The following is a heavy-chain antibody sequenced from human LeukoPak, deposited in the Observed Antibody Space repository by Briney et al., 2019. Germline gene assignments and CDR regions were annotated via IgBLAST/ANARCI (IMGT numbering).Heavy chain of an antibody. D-gene: IGHD1-26*01. J-gene: IGHJ4*02. CDR3: AKGGTSGSYYGGLFDY. CDR1: GFTFDDYA. CDR2: ISWNSGSI. V-gene: IGHV3-9*01. Sequence: GRSLRLSCAASGFTFDDYAMHWVRQAPGKGLEWVSGISWNSGSIGYADSVKGRLTISRDNAKNSLYLQMNSLRAEDTALYYCAKGGTSGSYYGGLFDYWGQGTLVTVSS.